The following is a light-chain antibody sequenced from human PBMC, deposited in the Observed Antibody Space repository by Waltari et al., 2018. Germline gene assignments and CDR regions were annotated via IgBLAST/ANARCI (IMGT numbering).Light chain of an antibody. Sequence: QSALTQPASVSGSPGQSITIACTGTTRDVGGYNYGSCDQQHPGKAPNPMCYDVSNRPAGVSNRFSGSKSGNTASLTSSGLQAEDEADYYCSSYTSSSRLVFGGGTKLTVL. CDR3: SSYTSSSRLV. CDR1: TRDVGGYNY. V-gene: IGLV2-14*03. J-gene: IGLJ3*02. CDR2: DVS.